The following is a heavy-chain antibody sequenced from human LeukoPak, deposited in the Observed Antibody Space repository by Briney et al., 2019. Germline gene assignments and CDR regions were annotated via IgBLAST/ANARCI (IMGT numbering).Heavy chain of an antibody. J-gene: IGHJ4*02. Sequence: GGSLRLSCAASGFTVSSNYMSWVRQAPGKGLEWVSVIYSGGSTYYADSVKGRFTISRDNSKNTLYLQMNSLRAEDTAVYYCARGLHFRVYDSSDYYPYWGQGTLVTVSS. CDR2: IYSGGST. V-gene: IGHV3-53*01. D-gene: IGHD3-22*01. CDR3: ARGLHFRVYDSSDYYPY. CDR1: GFTVSSNY.